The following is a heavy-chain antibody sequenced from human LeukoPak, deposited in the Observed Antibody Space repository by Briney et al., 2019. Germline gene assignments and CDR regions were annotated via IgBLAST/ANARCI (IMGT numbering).Heavy chain of an antibody. CDR3: AREIGSVRDY. D-gene: IGHD3-10*01. J-gene: IGHJ4*02. V-gene: IGHV4-61*01. Sequence: SPSETLSLTCTVSGYSISSGYYWSWIRQPPGKGLEWIGYIYYSGSTNYNPSLKSRVTISVDTSKNQFSLKLSSVTAADTAVYYCAREIGSVRDYWGQGTLVTVSS. CDR1: GYSISSGYY. CDR2: IYYSGST.